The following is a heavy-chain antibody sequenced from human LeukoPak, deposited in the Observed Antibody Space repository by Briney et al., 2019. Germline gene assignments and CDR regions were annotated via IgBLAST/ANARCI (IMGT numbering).Heavy chain of an antibody. CDR3: AANAGAVV. Sequence: GRSLRLSCAASGFTFSSYGMHWVRQAPGKGLEWVAVISYDGSNKYYADSVKGRFTISRDNSKNTLYLQMNSLRAEDTAVYYCAANAGAVVWGQGTLVTVSS. J-gene: IGHJ4*02. D-gene: IGHD1-26*01. CDR2: ISYDGSNK. V-gene: IGHV3-30*03. CDR1: GFTFSSYG.